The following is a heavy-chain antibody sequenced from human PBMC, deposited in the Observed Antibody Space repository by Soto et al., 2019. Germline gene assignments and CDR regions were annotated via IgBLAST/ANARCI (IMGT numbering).Heavy chain of an antibody. V-gene: IGHV4-39*07. D-gene: IGHD3-10*01. CDR2: ISYSGST. Sequence: PSETLSLTCTVSGGSISSSSYYWGWIRQPPGKGLEWIGSISYSGSTYYNPSLKSRVTISVDTSKNQFSLKMSSVTAADTAVYYCARQTTHIRPRGVIITHGRPFDPWGQGTLVTFSS. CDR1: GGSISSSSYY. J-gene: IGHJ5*02. CDR3: ARQTTHIRPRGVIITHGRPFDP.